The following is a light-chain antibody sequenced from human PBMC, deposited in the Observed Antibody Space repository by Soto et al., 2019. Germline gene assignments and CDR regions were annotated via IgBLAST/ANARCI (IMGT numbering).Light chain of an antibody. V-gene: IGKV3-15*01. CDR2: GAS. CDR1: QSVFSN. Sequence: VMTQSPATLSVSPGERATLSCRASQSVFSNLAWYQQKPGQAPRLLIYGASTRATGIPARFSGSGSGTEFTLTISSLXSEDFAVYYCQQYNIWPPVTFGPGTKVDIK. J-gene: IGKJ3*01. CDR3: QQYNIWPPVT.